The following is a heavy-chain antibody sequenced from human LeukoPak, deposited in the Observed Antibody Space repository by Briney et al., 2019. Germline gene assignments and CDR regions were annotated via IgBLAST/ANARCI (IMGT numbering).Heavy chain of an antibody. CDR3: ARHKGSSTWYPFDY. CDR1: GGSISSYY. Sequence: SETLSLTCVVSGGSISSYYWSWIRQPPGKGLEWIGYMSKSGSTNYNPSLQSRVTILVDTSKNQFSLKLSSATAADTAVYYCARHKGSSTWYPFDYWGQGTLVTVSS. D-gene: IGHD2-2*01. V-gene: IGHV4-59*08. CDR2: MSKSGST. J-gene: IGHJ4*02.